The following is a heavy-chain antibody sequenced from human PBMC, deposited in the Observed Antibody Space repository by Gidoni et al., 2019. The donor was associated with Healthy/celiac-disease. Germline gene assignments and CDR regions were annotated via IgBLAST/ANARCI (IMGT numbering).Heavy chain of an antibody. J-gene: IGHJ4*02. CDR2: IWYDGSNK. V-gene: IGHV3-33*01. CDR3: ARDIGYGSGSYDY. Sequence: QVHLVESGGGVVRPGSSLSLSCAASGFTFSSYGMHWVRQAPGKGLEWVAVIWYDGSNKYYADSVKGRFTISRDNSKNTLYLQMNSLRAEDTAVYYCARDIGYGSGSYDYWGQGTLVTVSS. CDR1: GFTFSSYG. D-gene: IGHD3-10*01.